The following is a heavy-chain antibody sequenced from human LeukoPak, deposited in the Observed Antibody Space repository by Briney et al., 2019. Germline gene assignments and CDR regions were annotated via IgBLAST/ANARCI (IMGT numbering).Heavy chain of an antibody. CDR2: ISGSGGST. D-gene: IGHD3-22*01. CDR3: ARYYDSSGYYWGHFDY. V-gene: IGHV3-23*01. J-gene: IGHJ4*02. CDR1: GFTFSSYA. Sequence: GGALRLSCAASGFTFSSYAMSWVRQAPGKGLEWVSAISGSGGSTYYADSVKGRFTISRDNSKNTLYLQMNSLRAEDTAVYYCARYYDSSGYYWGHFDYWGQGTLVTVSS.